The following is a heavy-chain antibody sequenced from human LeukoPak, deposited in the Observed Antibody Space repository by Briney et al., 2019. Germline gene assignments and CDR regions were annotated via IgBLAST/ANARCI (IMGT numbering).Heavy chain of an antibody. V-gene: IGHV1-8*01. CDR2: MNPNSGNT. J-gene: IGHJ4*02. D-gene: IGHD3-3*01. CDR3: ARGAPVAIFGPWYDEYFES. Sequence: VASVKVSWKTSGYTFDNYDINWVRQATGQGLEWMGWMNPNSGNTGYAQKFQGRVLMTTNTSMTTAYMELRGLRSEDTAIYYCARGAPVAIFGPWYDEYFESWGQGTVVAVSS. CDR1: GYTFDNYD.